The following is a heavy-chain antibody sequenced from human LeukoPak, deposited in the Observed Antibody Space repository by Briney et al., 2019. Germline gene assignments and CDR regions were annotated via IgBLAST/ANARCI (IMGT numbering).Heavy chain of an antibody. CDR2: ISSSSSYI. V-gene: IGHV3-21*01. CDR1: GFTFSSDS. D-gene: IGHD3-22*01. J-gene: IGHJ4*02. Sequence: GGSLRLSCAASGFTFSSDSMNWVRQAPGKGLEWVSSISSSSSYIYYADSVKGRFTISRDNAKNSLYLQMNSLRAEDTAVYYCASGPGGYYDSSGSFDYWGQGTLVTVSS. CDR3: ASGPGGYYDSSGSFDY.